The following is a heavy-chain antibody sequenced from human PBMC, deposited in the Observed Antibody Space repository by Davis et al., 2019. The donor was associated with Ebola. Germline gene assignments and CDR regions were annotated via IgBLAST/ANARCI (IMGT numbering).Heavy chain of an antibody. V-gene: IGHV3-30*03. D-gene: IGHD3-22*01. CDR3: ARGDYYDSTGYHYVGLDS. CDR2: ISYDERDN. CDR1: GFTFSSYV. J-gene: IGHJ4*02. Sequence: GGSLRLSCTASGFTFSSYVMHWVRQAPGKGLEWVAVISYDERDNYYADSVKGRFTISRDNSQNILSLEMTSLRAEDTAVYYCARGDYYDSTGYHYVGLDSWGQGTLVTVSS.